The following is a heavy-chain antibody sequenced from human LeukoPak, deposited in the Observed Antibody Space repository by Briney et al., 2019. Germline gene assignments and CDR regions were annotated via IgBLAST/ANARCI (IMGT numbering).Heavy chain of an antibody. CDR3: ARRAAAARCFDY. V-gene: IGHV3-11*01. CDR1: GFTFSDYY. D-gene: IGHD6-13*01. Sequence: PGGSLRLSCAVCGFTFSDYYMRWLRQAPGEGLEGFSYISSGGSTISHDDSVKGRFTISRDNAENSLYLQMNSLRAEDTAVYYCARRAAAARCFDYWGQGALVTVSS. J-gene: IGHJ4*02. CDR2: ISSGGSTI.